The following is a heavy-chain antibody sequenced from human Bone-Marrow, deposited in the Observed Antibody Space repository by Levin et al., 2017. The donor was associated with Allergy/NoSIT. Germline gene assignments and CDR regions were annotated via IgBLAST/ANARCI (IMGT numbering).Heavy chain of an antibody. CDR3: ARVRSGYYYDSSGYPLWYFDR. CDR2: IYYSGST. J-gene: IGHJ2*01. CDR1: GGSISSSSYY. D-gene: IGHD3-22*01. Sequence: SETLSLTCTVSGGSISSSSYYWGWIRQPPGKGLEWIGSIYYSGSTYYNPSLKSRVTISVDTSKNQFSLKLSSVTAADTAVYYCARVRSGYYYDSSGYPLWYFDRWGRGTLVTVSS. V-gene: IGHV4-39*07.